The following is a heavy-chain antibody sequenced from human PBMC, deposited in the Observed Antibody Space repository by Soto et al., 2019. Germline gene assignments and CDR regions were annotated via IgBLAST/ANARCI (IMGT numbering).Heavy chain of an antibody. Sequence: QITLKESGPTLVKPTQTLTLTCTFSGFSLSTSGVDVGWIRQPPGKALEWLALISWDDVKRYSPSLKSRLHITTDTYIKQFCRTMTNMDPVDTATDYCAHRIVAAGRKVYYYDYYLDVWGKGPTVTFSS. CDR2: ISWDDVK. D-gene: IGHD2-15*01. CDR1: GFSLSTSGVD. V-gene: IGHV2-5*02. J-gene: IGHJ6*03. CDR3: AHRIVAAGRKVYYYDYYLDV.